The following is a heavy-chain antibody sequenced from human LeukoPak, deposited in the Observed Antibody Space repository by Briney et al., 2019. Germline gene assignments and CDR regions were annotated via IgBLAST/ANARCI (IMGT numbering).Heavy chain of an antibody. D-gene: IGHD3-3*01. CDR1: GVSISSDNYY. J-gene: IGHJ4*02. CDR2: VYYTGTT. CDR3: ARRSAFWKSLDF. Sequence: SETLSLTCTVSGVSISSDNYYWGWTRQSPGKGLEGIASVYYTGTTYYTPSLTTRATISVDTSKNQFSLKLSSVTAADTAVYYCARRSAFWKSLDFWGQGTLVTVSS. V-gene: IGHV4-39*01.